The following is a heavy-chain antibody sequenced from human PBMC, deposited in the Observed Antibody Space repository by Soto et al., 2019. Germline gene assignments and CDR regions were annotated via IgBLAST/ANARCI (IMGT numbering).Heavy chain of an antibody. J-gene: IGHJ6*02. V-gene: IGHV4-34*01. D-gene: IGHD2-2*02. CDR1: GGSFSGYY. CDR3: ARVAYTEASYYYYGMDV. Sequence: SETLSLTCAVYGGSFSGYYWSWIRQPPGKGLEWIGEINHSGSTNYNPSLKSRVTISVDTSKNQFSLKLSSVTAADTAVYYCARVAYTEASYYYYGMDVWGQGTTVTVS. CDR2: INHSGST.